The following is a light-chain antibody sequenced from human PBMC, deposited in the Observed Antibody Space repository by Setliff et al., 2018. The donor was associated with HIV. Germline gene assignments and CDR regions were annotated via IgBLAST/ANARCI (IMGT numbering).Light chain of an antibody. Sequence: QSVLTQPPSVSAAPGQKVTTSCSGSSSNIGNNYVSWYQQFPGTAPKLLIFDNDMRPSGIPDRFSGSKSGTSATLGITGLQTGDEADYYCGTWDSSLSAGVFGGGTKVTVL. CDR2: DND. V-gene: IGLV1-51*01. CDR1: SSNIGNNY. CDR3: GTWDSSLSAGV. J-gene: IGLJ2*01.